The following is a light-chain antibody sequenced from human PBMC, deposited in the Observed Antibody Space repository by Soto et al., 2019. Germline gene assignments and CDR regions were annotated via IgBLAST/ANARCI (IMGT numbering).Light chain of an antibody. CDR2: RNS. Sequence: QSVLTQPPSASETPGQRVTISCSGGGSNIGSNTVNWYQQLPGTAPKLLIYRNSQRPSGVPDRFSGSKSGTSASLAISGLQSEDEADYYCATWDDSLNGWVFGGGTKVTVL. V-gene: IGLV1-44*01. CDR3: ATWDDSLNGWV. CDR1: GSNIGSNT. J-gene: IGLJ2*01.